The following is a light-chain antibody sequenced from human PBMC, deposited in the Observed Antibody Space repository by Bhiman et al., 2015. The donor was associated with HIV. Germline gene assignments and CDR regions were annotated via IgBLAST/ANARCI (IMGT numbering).Light chain of an antibody. Sequence: QSALTQPASVSGSPGQSITISCSGTSSDIGGSDSVSWYQHHPGKAPKLIIYDVSKWPAGVSSRFSGSKSGNTASLAISGLQAEDEADYYCSSYAGSRGVIFGGGTKLTVL. CDR1: SSDIGGSDS. J-gene: IGLJ2*01. CDR2: DVS. CDR3: SSYAGSRGVI. V-gene: IGLV2-14*03.